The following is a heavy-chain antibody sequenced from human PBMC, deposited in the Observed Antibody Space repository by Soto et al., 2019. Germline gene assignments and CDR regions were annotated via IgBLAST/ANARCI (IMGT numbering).Heavy chain of an antibody. CDR1: GFTLSGYA. V-gene: IGHV3-64*01. Sequence: GGSLRLSCAASGFTLSGYAMDWVRQAPGKGLEYVSGISSNGVGTYYANSVQGRFTISRDNSRNTVYLQMGSLRPEDMAVYYCARRARPDFYYMDVWGKGTTVTVAS. CDR3: ARRARPDFYYMDV. J-gene: IGHJ6*03. D-gene: IGHD6-6*01. CDR2: ISSNGVGT.